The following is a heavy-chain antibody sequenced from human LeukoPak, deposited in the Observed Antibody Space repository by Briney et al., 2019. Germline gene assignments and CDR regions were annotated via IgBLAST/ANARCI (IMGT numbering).Heavy chain of an antibody. CDR2: IYYTGTS. J-gene: IGHJ5*02. Sequence: PSETLSLTCTVSGGSVSGGSYYWGWIRQPPGKGLEWIGTIYYTGTSYQNPSLKSRVTISVDTSKNQFSLKLSSVTAADTAVYYCAGHGGELSGFDPWGQGTLVTVSS. CDR1: GGSVSGGSYY. D-gene: IGHD1-26*01. V-gene: IGHV4-39*01. CDR3: AGHGGELSGFDP.